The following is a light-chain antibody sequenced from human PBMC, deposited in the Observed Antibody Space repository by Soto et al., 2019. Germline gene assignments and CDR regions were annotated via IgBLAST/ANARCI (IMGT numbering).Light chain of an antibody. CDR3: QQYESLPLT. J-gene: IGKJ5*01. CDR1: QDINKN. V-gene: IGKV1-33*01. Sequence: IQVTKSPSARRASEEDRVTITCQASQDINKNLIWYQQKPGKAPKLLIYDASDLETGVPSRFSGSGSGTGFTFTICSLQPEDFATYYCQQYESLPLTFGQGTRLEIK. CDR2: DAS.